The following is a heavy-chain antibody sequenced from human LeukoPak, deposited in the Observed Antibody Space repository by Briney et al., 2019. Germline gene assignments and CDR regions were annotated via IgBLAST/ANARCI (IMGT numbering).Heavy chain of an antibody. D-gene: IGHD3-3*01. CDR1: GFTFSSYA. Sequence: GGSLRLSCAASGFTFSSYAMHWVRQAPGKGLEWVAVISYDGSNKYYADSVKGRFTISRDNSKNTLYLQMNSLRAEDTAVYYCARGLRGTIFGVPTYYFDYWGQGTLVTVSS. CDR3: ARGLRGTIFGVPTYYFDY. V-gene: IGHV3-30-3*01. CDR2: ISYDGSNK. J-gene: IGHJ4*02.